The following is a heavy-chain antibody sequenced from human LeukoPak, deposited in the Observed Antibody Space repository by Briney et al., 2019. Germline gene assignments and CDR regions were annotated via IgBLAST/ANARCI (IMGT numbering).Heavy chain of an antibody. Sequence: ASVKVSCKASGYTFTSYAMNWVRQAPGQGLEWMGWINTNTGNPTYAQGFTGRFVFSLDTSVSTAYLQISSLKAEDTAVYYCASTYDFWSGYGNWFDPWGQGTLVTVSS. J-gene: IGHJ5*02. D-gene: IGHD3-3*01. V-gene: IGHV7-4-1*02. CDR3: ASTYDFWSGYGNWFDP. CDR2: INTNTGNP. CDR1: GYTFTSYA.